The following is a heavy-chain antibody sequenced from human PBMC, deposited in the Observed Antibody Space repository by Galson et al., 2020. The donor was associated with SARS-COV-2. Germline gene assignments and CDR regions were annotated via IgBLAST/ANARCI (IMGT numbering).Heavy chain of an antibody. Sequence: GESLKISCKGSGYSFTNYWIGWVRQMPGKGLEWMGIIYPGDSDTRYSPSFQGQVTISADKSISTAYLQWSSLKASDTAMYYCASAYSSSWYYFDDWGQGTLVTVSS. CDR1: GYSFTNYW. CDR3: ASAYSSSWYYFDD. V-gene: IGHV5-51*01. CDR2: IYPGDSDT. D-gene: IGHD6-13*01. J-gene: IGHJ4*02.